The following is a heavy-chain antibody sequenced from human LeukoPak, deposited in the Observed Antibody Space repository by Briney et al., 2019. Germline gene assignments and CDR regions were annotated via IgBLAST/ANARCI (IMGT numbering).Heavy chain of an antibody. J-gene: IGHJ4*02. CDR3: ARHSSYTSGWPLDY. Sequence: GESLKISCKGSGDNFNRHWIGWVRQMSGKGLEWMGIIYLGDSDTRYSPSFQGQITISADKSISTAYLQWSSLKASDTAIYYCARHSSYTSGWPLDYWGQGTPVTVSS. D-gene: IGHD6-19*01. V-gene: IGHV5-51*01. CDR1: GDNFNRHW. CDR2: IYLGDSDT.